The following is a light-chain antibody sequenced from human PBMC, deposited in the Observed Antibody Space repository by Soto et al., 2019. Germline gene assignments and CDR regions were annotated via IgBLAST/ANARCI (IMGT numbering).Light chain of an antibody. CDR3: QQYNVWPLT. J-gene: IGKJ4*01. Sequence: IVMTQSPATLSVSPGERATLSCWTSQSVSSNLAWYQQTPGQAPRLLIYGSSTRATGIPARFSGSGSGTEYTLSISSLESEDFAVYYCQQYNVWPLTFGGGTKVDIK. CDR2: GSS. V-gene: IGKV3-15*01. CDR1: QSVSSN.